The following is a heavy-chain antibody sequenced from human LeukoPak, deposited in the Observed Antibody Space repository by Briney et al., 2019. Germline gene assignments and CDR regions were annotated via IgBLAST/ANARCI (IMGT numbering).Heavy chain of an antibody. Sequence: GRSLRLSCAASGFTFSRYGMHWVRQPSGKGLEWVAFIQIDKNKYYADSVKGRFTISRDDSKNTLYLQMDSLRIDDSALYYCAKDPGSSGSSDGSLDYWGQGTLVTVSS. D-gene: IGHD1-26*01. CDR1: GFTFSRYG. CDR2: IQIDKNK. J-gene: IGHJ4*02. CDR3: AKDPGSSGSSDGSLDY. V-gene: IGHV3-30*02.